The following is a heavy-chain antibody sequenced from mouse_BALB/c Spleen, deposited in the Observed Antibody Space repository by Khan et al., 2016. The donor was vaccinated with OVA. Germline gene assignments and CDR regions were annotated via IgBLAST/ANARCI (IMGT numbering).Heavy chain of an antibody. Sequence: QIQLVQSGPDLKKPGETVKISCKASGYTFTNYGMNWVRQSPGKGLKWMGWINTNTGEPTYAEEFKGRFAFSLETSASTAYLQINNLKNEDTATYCCARSRWVLPAMDYWGQGTSVTVSS. CDR1: GYTFTNYG. CDR2: INTNTGEP. CDR3: ARSRWVLPAMDY. J-gene: IGHJ4*01. D-gene: IGHD2-3*01. V-gene: IGHV9-3*02.